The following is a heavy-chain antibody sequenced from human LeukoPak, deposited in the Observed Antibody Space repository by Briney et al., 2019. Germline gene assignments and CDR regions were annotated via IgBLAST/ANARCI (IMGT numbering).Heavy chain of an antibody. D-gene: IGHD5-12*01. CDR3: AKDRSGYVTHPLPDY. J-gene: IGHJ4*02. CDR1: GFTFSSYG. V-gene: IGHV3-30*18. Sequence: GGSLRLSCAASGFTFSSYGMHWVRQAPGKGLEWVAVISYDGSNKYYADSVKGRFTISRDNSKNTLYLQMNSLRAEDTAVYYCAKDRSGYVTHPLPDYWGQGTLVTVSS. CDR2: ISYDGSNK.